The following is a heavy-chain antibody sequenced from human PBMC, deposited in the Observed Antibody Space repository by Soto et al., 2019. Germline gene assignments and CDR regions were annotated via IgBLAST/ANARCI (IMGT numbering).Heavy chain of an antibody. Sequence: QMQLVQSGPEVKKPGTSVKVSCKASGFTFTSSAVQWVRQARGQRLEWIGWIVVGSGNTNYAQKFQERVTITRDMATSTAYMELSSLSSEDTAVYYCAAGRDVPTTRLGMDVWGQGTTVTVSS. V-gene: IGHV1-58*01. CDR3: AAGRDVPTTRLGMDV. CDR2: IVVGSGNT. D-gene: IGHD6-25*01. J-gene: IGHJ6*02. CDR1: GFTFTSSA.